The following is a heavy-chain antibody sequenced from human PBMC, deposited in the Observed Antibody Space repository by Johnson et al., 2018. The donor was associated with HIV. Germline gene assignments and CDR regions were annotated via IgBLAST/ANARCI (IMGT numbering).Heavy chain of an antibody. D-gene: IGHD2-15*01. Sequence: VESGGGVVQPGGSLRLSCAASGFTFSDYYMSWIRQAPGKGLEWVSVIYSGGSTYYADSVKARFTIPRDNSKNTVYLQMNSLRADDTAVYYRARRYCSGGRCLNPKDAFDIWGQGTMVTVSS. CDR2: IYSGGST. J-gene: IGHJ3*02. V-gene: IGHV3-66*01. CDR3: ARRYCSGGRCLNPKDAFDI. CDR1: GFTFSDYY.